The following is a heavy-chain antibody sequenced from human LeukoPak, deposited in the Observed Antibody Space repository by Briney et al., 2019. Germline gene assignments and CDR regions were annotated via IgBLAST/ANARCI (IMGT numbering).Heavy chain of an antibody. V-gene: IGHV4-30-4*01. CDR2: IYYSGST. J-gene: IGHJ4*02. CDR3: ATETLGIDQPRSDY. CDR1: GGSISSGDYY. Sequence: TSQTLSLTCTVSGGSISSGDYYWSWLRQPPGKGLERIGYIYYSGSTYYNPSLKSRVTISVDTSKNQFSLKLSSVTAADTAVYYCATETLGIDQPRSDYWGQGTLVTVSS.